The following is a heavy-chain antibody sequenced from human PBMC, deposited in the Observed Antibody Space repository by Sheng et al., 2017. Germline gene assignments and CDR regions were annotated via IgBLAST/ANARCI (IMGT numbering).Heavy chain of an antibody. J-gene: IGHJ3*01. CDR1: GYTFTSYA. CDR2: ISTYNGDT. CDR3: ARDRRGSSGEDAFDF. D-gene: IGHD1-26*01. V-gene: IGHV1-18*01. Sequence: QVQLVQSGAEVKKPGASVKVSCKASGYTFTSYAISWVRQAPGQGLEWMGWISTYNGDTNSAQKLQGRVTMTTDTSTSTAYMELRSLRSDDTAVYYCARDRRGSSGEDAFDFWGQGTMVTVSS.